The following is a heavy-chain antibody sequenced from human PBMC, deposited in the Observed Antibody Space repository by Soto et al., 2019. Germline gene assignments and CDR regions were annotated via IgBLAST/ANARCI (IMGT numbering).Heavy chain of an antibody. D-gene: IGHD5-18*01. CDR1: GFTFDDYA. CDR2: INSDGSST. Sequence: PGGSLRLSCAASGFTFDDYAMHLVRQAPGKGLVWVSGINSDGSSTSYADSVRGRFTISRDNAKNTLYLQMNSLRAEDTAVYYCARVAIHGPLFDYWGQGTLVTVSS. J-gene: IGHJ4*02. CDR3: ARVAIHGPLFDY. V-gene: IGHV3-74*01.